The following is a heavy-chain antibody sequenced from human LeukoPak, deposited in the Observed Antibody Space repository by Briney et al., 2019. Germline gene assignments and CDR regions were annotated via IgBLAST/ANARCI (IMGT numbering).Heavy chain of an antibody. CDR2: LRYDGRDK. D-gene: IGHD6-19*01. Sequence: GGSLGLFCEASGFTFSSYDMHWVGKPPAKGLGGVTFLRYDGRDKYYADSVKGRFTISRDNSKNTLYLQMNSLRAEDTAVYYCAKDGQQWLVGFGDYYYGMDVWGQGATVTVSS. V-gene: IGHV3-30*02. CDR3: AKDGQQWLVGFGDYYYGMDV. J-gene: IGHJ6*02. CDR1: GFTFSSYD.